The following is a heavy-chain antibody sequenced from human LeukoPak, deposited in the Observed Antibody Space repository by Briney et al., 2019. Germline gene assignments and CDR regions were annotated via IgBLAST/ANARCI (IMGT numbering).Heavy chain of an antibody. CDR3: AKTLWGLTLLSSDY. V-gene: IGHV3-23*01. CDR2: ISDSGGST. D-gene: IGHD3-16*01. CDR1: GFTFTSYT. Sequence: GGSLRLSCSASGFTFTSYTMTWVRQAPGKGLEWVSGISDSGGSTHYADSVKGRFTISRDNSKNTLSLHMNSLRLEDTAVYWCAKTLWGLTLLSSDYWGQGTLVTVSS. J-gene: IGHJ4*02.